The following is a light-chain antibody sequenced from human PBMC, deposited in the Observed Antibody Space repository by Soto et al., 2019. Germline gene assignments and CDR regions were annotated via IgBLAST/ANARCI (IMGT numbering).Light chain of an antibody. Sequence: QAVVTQEPSFSVSPGGTVTLTCGLTSGSVSTTNYPSWYQQTPGQPPRTLIYSTNSRSSGVPDRFSGSILGNKAALTITGAQADDESDYYCVLCMGSGISVFGGGTKLTVL. V-gene: IGLV8-61*01. J-gene: IGLJ3*02. CDR3: VLCMGSGISV. CDR1: SGSVSTTNY. CDR2: STN.